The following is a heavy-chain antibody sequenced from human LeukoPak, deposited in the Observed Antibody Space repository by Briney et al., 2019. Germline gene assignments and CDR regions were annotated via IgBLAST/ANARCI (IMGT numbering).Heavy chain of an antibody. CDR3: ARGPQSSGSYSVDY. J-gene: IGHJ4*02. Sequence: SETLSPTCTVSGGSISSYYWSWIRQPPGKGLEWIGYIYYSGSTNYNPSLKSRVTISVDTSKNQFSLKLSSVTAADAAVYYCARGPQSSGSYSVDYWGQGTLVTVSS. CDR2: IYYSGST. V-gene: IGHV4-59*01. D-gene: IGHD1-26*01. CDR1: GGSISSYY.